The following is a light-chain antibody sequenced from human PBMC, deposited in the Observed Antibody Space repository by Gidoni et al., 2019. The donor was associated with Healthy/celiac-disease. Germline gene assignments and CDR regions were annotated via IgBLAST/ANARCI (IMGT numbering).Light chain of an antibody. V-gene: IGLV2-14*01. CDR2: DVS. CDR3: SSYTSSGPWV. J-gene: IGLJ1*01. Sequence: QSALTQPASVSGSPGQSITSSCTGTSSDVGGYNYVSWYHQHPGKAPKLMIYDVSNRPSRVSNRFSGSKSGNKASLTISGLQAEDEADYYCSSYTSSGPWVFGTGTKVTVL. CDR1: SSDVGGYNY.